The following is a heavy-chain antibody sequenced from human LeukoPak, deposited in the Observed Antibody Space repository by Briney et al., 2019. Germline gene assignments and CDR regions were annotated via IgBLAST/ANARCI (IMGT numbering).Heavy chain of an antibody. CDR1: GGSLSGYY. J-gene: IGHJ4*02. Sequence: PSETLSLTCAVYGGSLSGYYWSWIRQPPGKGLEWIGEIKHSGSTNSNPSLKSRATISVDTSKNQFSLKLSSVTAADTAVYYCAREGYDSSGQDYWGQGTLVTVSS. D-gene: IGHD3-22*01. CDR3: AREGYDSSGQDY. V-gene: IGHV4-34*01. CDR2: IKHSGST.